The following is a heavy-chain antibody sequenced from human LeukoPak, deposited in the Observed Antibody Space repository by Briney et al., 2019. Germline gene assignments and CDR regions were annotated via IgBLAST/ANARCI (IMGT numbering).Heavy chain of an antibody. Sequence: GASVKVSCKASGYTFAGYYMHWVRQAPGQGLGWMGWINPNSGGTNYAQKFQGRVTMTRDTSISTAYMELSRLRSDDTAVYYCARDRVRQLIRPYNWFDPWGQGTLVTVSS. CDR2: INPNSGGT. D-gene: IGHD6-13*01. V-gene: IGHV1-2*02. CDR1: GYTFAGYY. CDR3: ARDRVRQLIRPYNWFDP. J-gene: IGHJ5*02.